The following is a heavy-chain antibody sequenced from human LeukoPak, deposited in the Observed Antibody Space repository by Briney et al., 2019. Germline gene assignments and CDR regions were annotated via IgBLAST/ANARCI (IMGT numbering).Heavy chain of an antibody. CDR3: ARGLTFGGVIVTSEWFDP. V-gene: IGHV4-31*03. D-gene: IGHD3-16*02. CDR1: GGSISSGGYY. CDR2: IYYSGST. Sequence: SETLSLTCTVSGGSISSGGYYWSWIRQHPGKGLEWIGYIYYSGSTYYNPSLKSRVTISVDTSKNQFSLKLSSVTAADTAVYYCARGLTFGGVIVTSEWFDPWGQGTLVTVSS. J-gene: IGHJ5*02.